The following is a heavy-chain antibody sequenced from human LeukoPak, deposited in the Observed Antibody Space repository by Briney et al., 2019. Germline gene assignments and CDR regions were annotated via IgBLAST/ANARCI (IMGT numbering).Heavy chain of an antibody. CDR1: GFTFSSYG. V-gene: IGHV3-23*01. D-gene: IGHD3-10*01. J-gene: IGHJ4*02. Sequence: LSGGSLRLSCAASGFTFSSYGMHWVRQAPGKGLEWVSSISGSGGSTYYGDSVKGRFTISRDNSKNTLYLQMNSLRAEQTTVYNSAKDSALYGSGTLSYPPFDYWGQGTLVTVSS. CDR3: AKDSALYGSGTLSYPPFDY. CDR2: ISGSGGST.